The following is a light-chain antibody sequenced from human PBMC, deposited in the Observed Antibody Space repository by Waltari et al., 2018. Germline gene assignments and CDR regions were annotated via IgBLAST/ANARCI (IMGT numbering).Light chain of an antibody. V-gene: IGLV2-14*01. J-gene: IGLJ3*02. Sequence: QSALTQPASVSGSPGQSITLSCTGTSSDIGGHNYVSWYQQHPGKAPKLVIFEVTTRPSGVSNRFSGPKSGNTASLTISGLQAEDEADYYCTSYTTSVTWVFGGGTKVTVL. CDR3: TSYTTSVTWV. CDR2: EVT. CDR1: SSDIGGHNY.